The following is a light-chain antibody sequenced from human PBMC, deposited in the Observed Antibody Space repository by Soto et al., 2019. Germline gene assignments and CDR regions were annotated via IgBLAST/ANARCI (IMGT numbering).Light chain of an antibody. CDR3: HQYNSYSPLMYT. CDR2: KAS. V-gene: IGKV1-5*03. Sequence: DIQMTQSPSTLSASVGDRVTITCRASQSISSWLAWYQQKPGKAPKLLIYKASILASGVPSRFSGSTSGTEFTLTISSLQPDDFATYYCHQYNSYSPLMYTFGQGTKLEIK. J-gene: IGKJ2*01. CDR1: QSISSW.